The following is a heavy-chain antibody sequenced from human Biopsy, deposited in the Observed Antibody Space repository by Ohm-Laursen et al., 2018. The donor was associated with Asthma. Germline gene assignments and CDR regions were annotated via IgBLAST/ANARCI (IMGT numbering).Heavy chain of an antibody. D-gene: IGHD3-22*01. V-gene: IGHV4-39*01. Sequence: SETLSLTCTVSGGSITSSSYYWGWIRQPPGKGMEWIGSMYHSGSPYYHPSLKSRATISVDTSKNQLSLKISSVTAADTAVYFCVRHQYSSSWSTLDYWGQGALVTVSS. CDR3: VRHQYSSSWSTLDY. J-gene: IGHJ4*02. CDR1: GGSITSSSYY. CDR2: MYHSGSP.